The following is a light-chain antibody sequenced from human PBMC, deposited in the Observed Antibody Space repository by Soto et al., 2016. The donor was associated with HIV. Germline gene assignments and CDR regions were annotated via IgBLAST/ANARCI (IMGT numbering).Light chain of an antibody. Sequence: SYELTQPPSVSVAPGKTARITCGGNNIGTRSVHWYQQRAGQAPVLVVYDDSDRPSGIPERFSGSNSANTAILTIIRVEAGDEADYYCQVWDSGDHYVFGTGTKVTVL. J-gene: IGLJ1*01. V-gene: IGLV3-21*03. CDR3: QVWDSGDHYV. CDR2: DDS. CDR1: NIGTRS.